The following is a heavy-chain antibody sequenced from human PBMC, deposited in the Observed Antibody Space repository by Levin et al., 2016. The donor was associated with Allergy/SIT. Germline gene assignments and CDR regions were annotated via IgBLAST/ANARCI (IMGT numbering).Heavy chain of an antibody. J-gene: IGHJ3*02. CDR2: ISAYNGNT. V-gene: IGHV1-18*01. CDR1: GYTFTSYG. D-gene: IGHD5-18*01. CDR3: ARRAMVIFSSYDI. Sequence: ASVKVSCKASGYTFTSYGISWVRQAPGQGLEWMGWISAYNGNTNYAQKLQGRVTMTTDTSTSTAYMELSSLRSEDTAVYYCARRAMVIFSSYDIWGQGTMVTVSS.